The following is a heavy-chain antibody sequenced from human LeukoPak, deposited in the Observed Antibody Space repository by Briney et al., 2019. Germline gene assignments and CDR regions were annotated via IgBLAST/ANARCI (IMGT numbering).Heavy chain of an antibody. CDR2: IYTSGST. Sequence: SETLSLTCTVSGGSISTYYWSWIRQPAGKGLEWIGRIYTSGSTNYNPSPKSRVTMSVDTSKNQFSLKLSSVTAADTAVYYCASVVRGVGYFDYWGQGTLVTVSS. D-gene: IGHD3-10*01. V-gene: IGHV4-4*07. CDR3: ASVVRGVGYFDY. CDR1: GGSISTYY. J-gene: IGHJ4*02.